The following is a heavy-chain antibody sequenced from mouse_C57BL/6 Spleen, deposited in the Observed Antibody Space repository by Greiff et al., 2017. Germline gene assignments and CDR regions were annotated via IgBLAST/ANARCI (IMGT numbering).Heavy chain of an antibody. Sequence: VQLQQSGAELARPGASVKMSCKASGYTFTSYTMHWVKQRPGQGLEWIGYINPSSGYTKYNQKFKDKATLTADKSSSTAYMQLSSLTSEDSAVXYCARSGDYDEDYYAMDYWGQGTSGTVSS. CDR3: ARSGDYDEDYYAMDY. J-gene: IGHJ4*01. V-gene: IGHV1-4*01. CDR2: INPSSGYT. CDR1: GYTFTSYT. D-gene: IGHD2-4*01.